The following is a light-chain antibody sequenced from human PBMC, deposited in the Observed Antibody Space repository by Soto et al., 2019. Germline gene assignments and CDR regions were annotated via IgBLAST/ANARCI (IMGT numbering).Light chain of an antibody. CDR1: QSVSSNY. J-gene: IGKJ1*01. CDR2: SAS. Sequence: ENVLTQSPGTLSLSPGERATLSCRASQSVSSNYVAWYQQKHGQAPRLLIYSASSRATGIPDRFSGSGSGTDFTFTISRLEHEDFAVYYCLQYGTSPAWTFGQGTKVEMK. CDR3: LQYGTSPAWT. V-gene: IGKV3-20*01.